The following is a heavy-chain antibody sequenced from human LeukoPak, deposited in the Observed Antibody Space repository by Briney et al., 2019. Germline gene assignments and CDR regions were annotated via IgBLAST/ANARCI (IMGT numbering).Heavy chain of an antibody. CDR2: IGGSGGST. CDR1: GFTFSSYA. CDR3: AKDRNGDYVLDY. V-gene: IGHV3-23*01. J-gene: IGHJ4*02. Sequence: GGSLRLSCAASGFTFSSYAMSWVRQAPGKGLEWVSAIGGSGGSTYYADSVKGRFTISGDNSKNTLYLQMNSLRAEDTAVYYCAKDRNGDYVLDYWGQGTLVIVSS. D-gene: IGHD4-17*01.